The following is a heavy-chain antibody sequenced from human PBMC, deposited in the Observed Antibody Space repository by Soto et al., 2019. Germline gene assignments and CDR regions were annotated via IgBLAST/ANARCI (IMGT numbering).Heavy chain of an antibody. D-gene: IGHD3-10*01. CDR3: ARDRGGGYYGSGSYISWFDP. CDR1: GGPISSGGYY. J-gene: IGHJ5*02. Sequence: PSETLSLTCTVSGGPISSGGYYWSWIRQHPGKGLEWIGYIYYSGSTYYNPSLKSRVTISVDTSKNQFSLKLSSVTAADTAVYYCARDRGGGYYGSGSYISWFDPWGQGTLVTVSS. V-gene: IGHV4-31*03. CDR2: IYYSGST.